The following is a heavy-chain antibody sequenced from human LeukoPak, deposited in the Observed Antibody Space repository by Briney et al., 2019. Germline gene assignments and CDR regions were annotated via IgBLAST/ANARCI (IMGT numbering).Heavy chain of an antibody. CDR1: GYTFTSYD. Sequence: ASVKVSCKASGYTFTSYDINWVRQATGQGLEWMGWMNPNSGNTGYAQKFQGRVTITRNTSISTAYMELSSLRSEDTAVYYCARLSTDYYYYYYMDVWGKGTTVTVSS. D-gene: IGHD2-2*01. J-gene: IGHJ6*03. CDR2: MNPNSGNT. V-gene: IGHV1-8*03. CDR3: ARLSTDYYYYYYMDV.